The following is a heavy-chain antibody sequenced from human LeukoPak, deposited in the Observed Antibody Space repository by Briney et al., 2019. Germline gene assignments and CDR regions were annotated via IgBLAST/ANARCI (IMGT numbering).Heavy chain of an antibody. Sequence: ASVKVSCKASGYTFTSYYMHWVRQAPGQGLEWMGIINPSGGSTSYAQKFQGRVTMARDTSTSTVYMELSSLRSEDTAVYYCASDGLGIGQTRYYFDYWGQGTLVTVSS. J-gene: IGHJ4*02. V-gene: IGHV1-46*01. CDR2: INPSGGST. CDR1: GYTFTSYY. CDR3: ASDGLGIGQTRYYFDY. D-gene: IGHD7-27*01.